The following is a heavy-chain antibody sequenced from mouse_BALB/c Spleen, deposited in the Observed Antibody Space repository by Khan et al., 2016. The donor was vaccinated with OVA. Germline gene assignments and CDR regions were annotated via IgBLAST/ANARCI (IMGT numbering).Heavy chain of an antibody. J-gene: IGHJ2*01. Sequence: QLEESGPGLVKPSQSLSLTCTVTGYSITSGYAWNWIRQFPGNKLEWMGYISYSGVTSYTPSLKSRISITRDTSKIQFFLQLNSVTTEDTATYYCARGNYYGYYFDYWGQGTTRTVAA. CDR2: ISYSGVT. CDR3: ARGNYYGYYFDY. V-gene: IGHV3-2*02. CDR1: GYSITSGYA. D-gene: IGHD1-1*01.